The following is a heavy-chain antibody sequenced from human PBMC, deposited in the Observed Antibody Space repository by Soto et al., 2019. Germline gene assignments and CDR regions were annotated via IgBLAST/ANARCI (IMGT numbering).Heavy chain of an antibody. CDR1: GFTVSSNY. Sequence: GGSLRLSCAASGFTVSSNYMSWVRQAPGKGLEWVSVIYSGGSTYYADSVKGRFTISRDNSKNTLYLQMNSLRAEDTAVYYCARALRFLEYYYGMDVWGQGTTVTVSS. CDR3: ARALRFLEYYYGMDV. D-gene: IGHD3-3*01. J-gene: IGHJ6*02. V-gene: IGHV3-53*01. CDR2: IYSGGST.